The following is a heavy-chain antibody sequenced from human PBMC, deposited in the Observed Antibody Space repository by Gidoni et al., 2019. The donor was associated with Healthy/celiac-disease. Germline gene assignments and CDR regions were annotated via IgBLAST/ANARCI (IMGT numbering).Heavy chain of an antibody. CDR2: IIPIFGTA. D-gene: IGHD6-13*01. Sequence: QVQLVQSGAEVKKPGSSVKVSCKASGGTFSSYAISWVRQAPGQGLEWMGGIIPIFGTANYAQKFQGRVTITADKSTSTAYMELSSLRSEDTAVYYCARGWLGVAAPHYYYYYGMDVWGQGTTVTVSS. V-gene: IGHV1-69*06. CDR3: ARGWLGVAAPHYYYYYGMDV. J-gene: IGHJ6*02. CDR1: GGTFSSYA.